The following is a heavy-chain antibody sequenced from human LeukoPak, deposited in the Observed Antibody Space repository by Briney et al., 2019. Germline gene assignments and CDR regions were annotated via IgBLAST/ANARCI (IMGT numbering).Heavy chain of an antibody. CDR3: TTDISIELELPIDD. D-gene: IGHD1-7*01. V-gene: IGHV3-15*01. Sequence: PGGSLRLSCAASGFTFSNAWMSWVRQAPGKGLEWVGRIKSKTDGGTTDYAAPVKGRFTISRDDSKNTLYLQMNSLKTQDTAVYYCTTDISIELELPIDDWGQGSLLTVSS. CDR2: IKSKTDGGTT. CDR1: GFTFSNAW. J-gene: IGHJ4*02.